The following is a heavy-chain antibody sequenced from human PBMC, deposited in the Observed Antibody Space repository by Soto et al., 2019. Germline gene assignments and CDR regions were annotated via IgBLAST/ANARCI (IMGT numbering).Heavy chain of an antibody. D-gene: IGHD3-22*01. CDR3: AHSLIGYYYDSSGSNWFDP. V-gene: IGHV2-5*02. CDR1: GFSLSTSGVG. CDR2: IYWDDDK. Sequence: QITLKESGPTLVKPTQTLTLTCTFSGFSLSTSGVGVGWIRQPPGKALEWLALIYWDDDKRYSPSLKSRLTNTKDTSXXXVXXTMTNMDPVDTATYYCAHSLIGYYYDSSGSNWFDPWGQGTLVTVSS. J-gene: IGHJ5*02.